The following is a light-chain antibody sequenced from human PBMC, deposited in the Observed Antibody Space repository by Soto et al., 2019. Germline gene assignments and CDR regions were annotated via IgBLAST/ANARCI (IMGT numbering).Light chain of an antibody. CDR1: QSIDTW. Sequence: DSQMTQCPSTLSASVGDNVSITCRASQSIDTWLAWHQQKPGRAPKLLISKASTLESGVPSRFSGSGSGTDFTLTISGLQPDDFAIYYCQQYNSYRAFGQGTKVDIK. V-gene: IGKV1-5*03. CDR2: KAS. CDR3: QQYNSYRA. J-gene: IGKJ1*01.